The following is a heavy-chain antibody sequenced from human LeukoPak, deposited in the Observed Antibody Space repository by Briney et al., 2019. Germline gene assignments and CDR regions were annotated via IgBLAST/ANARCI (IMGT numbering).Heavy chain of an antibody. CDR1: GDSIRNYY. CDR3: ARATYGSGSYYVVNFDS. V-gene: IGHV4-59*01. Sequence: SETLSLTCTVSGDSIRNYYWNWIRQPPGKGLEWIGYVYHSGNTNYNPSLKSRLTMSIDTSTNQFSLKLCSVTTADTAVYYCARATYGSGSYYVVNFDSWGQGNLVTVSS. CDR2: VYHSGNT. D-gene: IGHD3-10*01. J-gene: IGHJ5*01.